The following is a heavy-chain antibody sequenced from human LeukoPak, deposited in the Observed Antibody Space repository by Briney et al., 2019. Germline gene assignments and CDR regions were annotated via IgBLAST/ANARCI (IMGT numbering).Heavy chain of an antibody. V-gene: IGHV4-30-4*01. CDR2: IHDSGST. D-gene: IGHD3-10*01. J-gene: IGHJ5*02. CDR3: ARGFGAGNYYYGWFDP. CDR1: GASISRGDYH. Sequence: NSSETLSLTCTVSGASISRGDYHWNWIRQPPGKGLEWIGFIHDSGSTYYNPSLKSRVSISRDMSKNQLSLMLSSVTAADTAVYYCARGFGAGNYYYGWFDPWGQGTLVSVSS.